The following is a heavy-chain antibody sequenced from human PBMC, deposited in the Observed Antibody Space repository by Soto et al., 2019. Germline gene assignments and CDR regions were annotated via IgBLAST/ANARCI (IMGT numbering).Heavy chain of an antibody. CDR3: ARVSGRGWYNWFDP. J-gene: IGHJ5*02. D-gene: IGHD6-19*01. CDR1: GGNFSSHG. CDR2: IMPLFGTT. Sequence: SVKVSCKASGGNFSSHGISWVRQAPGQGLEFMGGIMPLFGTTNYAQKFRGRATITADEPTSTVYMELRGLRSEDTAVYYCARVSGRGWYNWFDPWGQGTPVTVSS. V-gene: IGHV1-69*13.